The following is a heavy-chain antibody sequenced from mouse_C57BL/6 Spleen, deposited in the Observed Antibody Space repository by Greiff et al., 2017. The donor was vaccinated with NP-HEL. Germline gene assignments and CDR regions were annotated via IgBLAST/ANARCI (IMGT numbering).Heavy chain of an antibody. CDR1: GYAFSSYW. V-gene: IGHV1-80*01. CDR2: IYPGDGDT. J-gene: IGHJ2*01. CDR3: AREGGVITRTFFDY. Sequence: VQLQQSGAELVKPGASVKISCKASGYAFSSYWMNWVKQRPGKGLEWIGQIYPGDGDTNYNGKFKGKATLTADKSSSTAYMQLSSLTSEDSAVYFCAREGGVITRTFFDYWGQGTTLTVSS. D-gene: IGHD5-1*01.